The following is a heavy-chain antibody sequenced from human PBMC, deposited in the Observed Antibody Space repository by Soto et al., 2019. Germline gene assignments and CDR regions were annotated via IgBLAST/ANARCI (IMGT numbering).Heavy chain of an antibody. Sequence: ASVKVSCKASGYTFTSYYMHWVRQAPGQGLEWMGIINPSGGSTSYAQKFQGRVTMTRDTSTSTVYMELSSLRSEDTAVYYCASAFIMHHYFDYWGQGTLVTVSS. J-gene: IGHJ4*02. D-gene: IGHD3-10*01. CDR1: GYTFTSYY. CDR3: ASAFIMHHYFDY. V-gene: IGHV1-46*01. CDR2: INPSGGST.